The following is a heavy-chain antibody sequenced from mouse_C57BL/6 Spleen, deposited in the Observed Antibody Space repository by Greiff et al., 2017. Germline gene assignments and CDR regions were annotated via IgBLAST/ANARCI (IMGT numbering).Heavy chain of an antibody. CDR3: ATITTVVATGYVDV. D-gene: IGHD1-1*01. J-gene: IGHJ1*03. V-gene: IGHV1-55*01. Sequence: VQLQQPGAELVKPGASVKMSCKASGYTFTSYWITWVKQRPGQGLEWIGDIYPGSGSTNYNEKFKSKATLTVDTSSSTAYMQLSSLTSEDSAVYYCATITTVVATGYVDVWGTGTTVTVSS. CDR1: GYTFTSYW. CDR2: IYPGSGST.